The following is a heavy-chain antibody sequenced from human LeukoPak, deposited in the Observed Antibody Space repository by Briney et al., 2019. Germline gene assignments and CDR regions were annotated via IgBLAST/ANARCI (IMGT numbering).Heavy chain of an antibody. CDR1: GGTFSSYA. J-gene: IGHJ4*02. CDR2: IIPIFGTA. V-gene: IGHV1-69*13. CDR3: ARVGVGYFDY. Sequence: EASVKVSCKASGGTFSSYAISWVRQAPGQGLEWMGGIIPIFGTANYAQKFQGRVTITADESTSTAYMELSSLRSEDTAVYYCARVGVGYFDYWGQGTLVTVSS. D-gene: IGHD2-15*01.